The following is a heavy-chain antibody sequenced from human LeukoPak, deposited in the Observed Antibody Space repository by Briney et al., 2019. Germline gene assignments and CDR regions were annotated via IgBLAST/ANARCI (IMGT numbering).Heavy chain of an antibody. CDR3: ARSPLDTMIVVDSDY. V-gene: IGHV1-18*01. D-gene: IGHD3-22*01. CDR2: ISAYNGNT. J-gene: IGHJ4*02. Sequence: ASVKVSCKASGYTFTSYGISWVRQAPGQGLEWMGWISAYNGNTNYAQKLQGRVTMTTDTSTSTAYMELRSLRSDDTAVYYCARSPLDTMIVVDSDYWGQGTLVTVSS. CDR1: GYTFTSYG.